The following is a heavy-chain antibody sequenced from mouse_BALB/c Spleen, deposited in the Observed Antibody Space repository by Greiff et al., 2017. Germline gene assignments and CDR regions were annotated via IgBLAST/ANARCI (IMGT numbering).Heavy chain of an antibody. CDR1: GYTFTDYA. Sequence: QVQLQQSGAELVRPGVSVKISCKGSGYTFTDYAMHWVKQSHAKSLEWIGVISTYYGDASYNQKFKGKATMTVDKSSSTAYMELARLTSEDSAIYYCARDGGPLRGFAYWGQGTLVTVSA. CDR3: ARDGGPLRGFAY. J-gene: IGHJ3*01. D-gene: IGHD1-1*02. V-gene: IGHV1S137*01. CDR2: ISTYYGDA.